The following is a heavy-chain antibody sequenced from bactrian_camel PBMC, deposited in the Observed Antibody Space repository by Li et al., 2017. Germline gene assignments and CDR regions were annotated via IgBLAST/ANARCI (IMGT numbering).Heavy chain of an antibody. CDR1: GFTFRYSD. V-gene: IGHV3S53*01. CDR2: VARDGST. D-gene: IGHD6*01. Sequence: VQLVESGGGSVQPGGSLRLSCAGSGFTFRYSDYCLGWFRQALGKEREAVAVVARDGSTTYSDSVEGRFTISQDNAKNTVYLQSARLQSEDTGVYYCALGSQATTCTAVLHRAAVRQWGQGTQVTVS. CDR3: ALGSQATTCTAVLHRAAVRQ. J-gene: IGHJ4*01.